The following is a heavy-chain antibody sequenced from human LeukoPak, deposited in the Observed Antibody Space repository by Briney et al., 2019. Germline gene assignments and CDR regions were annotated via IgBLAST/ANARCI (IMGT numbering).Heavy chain of an antibody. J-gene: IGHJ3*02. D-gene: IGHD6-13*01. Sequence: SHTLSLTYALSGDSVSSNSAVWNWIRQSPSRGLEWLGRTYYRSKWYNDYAVSVKSRITINPDTSKNQFSLQLNSVTPEDTAVYYCARVSAGAFDIWGQGTMVTVSS. CDR1: GDSVSSNSAV. CDR2: TYYRSKWYN. V-gene: IGHV6-1*01. CDR3: ARVSAGAFDI.